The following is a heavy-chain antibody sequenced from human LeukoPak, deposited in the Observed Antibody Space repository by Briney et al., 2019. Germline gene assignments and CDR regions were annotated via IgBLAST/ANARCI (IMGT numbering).Heavy chain of an antibody. CDR2: IYSGGST. J-gene: IGHJ6*02. CDR3: ARDFDPASTYYYYGMDV. CDR1: GFTVSSNY. D-gene: IGHD3-9*01. Sequence: GGSLRLSCAASGFTVSSNYMSWVRQAPGKGLEWVSVIYSGGSTYYADSVKGRFTISRDNSKNTLYLQMNSLRAEDTAVYYCARDFDPASTYYYYGMDVWGQGTTVTVSS. V-gene: IGHV3-66*01.